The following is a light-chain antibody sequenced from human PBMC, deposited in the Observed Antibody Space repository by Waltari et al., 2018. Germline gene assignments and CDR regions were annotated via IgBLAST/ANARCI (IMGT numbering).Light chain of an antibody. CDR3: QSYDTSLSVV. CDR2: GST. J-gene: IGLJ3*02. V-gene: IGLV1-40*01. CDR1: GSNIGAGSE. Sequence: QSVLTQPPSVSGAPGQRVTISCTGSGSNIGAGSEVHWYQQLPRAAPKLLIYGSTSRPLGVPARFFGSTSGASASLAIIGLQAEDEADYYCQSYDTSLSVVFGGGTKLTVL.